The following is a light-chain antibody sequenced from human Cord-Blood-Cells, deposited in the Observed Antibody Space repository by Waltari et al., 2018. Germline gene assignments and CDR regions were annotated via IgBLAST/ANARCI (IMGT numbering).Light chain of an antibody. CDR3: SSYAGSNNWV. V-gene: IGLV2-8*01. Sequence: QSALTQPPSASGSPGQSVPISCTGTSSAVGVYNYFSWYQEHPGKAPRLMIYEVSKRPSGVPDRFSGSKSGNTASLTVSGLQAEDEADYYCSSYAGSNNWVFGGGTKLTVL. J-gene: IGLJ3*02. CDR2: EVS. CDR1: SSAVGVYNY.